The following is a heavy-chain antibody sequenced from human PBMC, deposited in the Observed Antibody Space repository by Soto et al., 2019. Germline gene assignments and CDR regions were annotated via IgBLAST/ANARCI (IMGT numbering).Heavy chain of an antibody. CDR2: VTHDGTER. CDR1: GFTFNDYG. CDR3: AREKNSGYYRTVDY. J-gene: IGHJ4*02. V-gene: IGHV3-30*03. Sequence: QVQLVESGGGVVQPGRSLRLSCAASGFTFNDYGLHWVRQAPGKGLEWVAVVTHDGTERHYPDSVKGRFTITRDISKNTFYLQMNSLRVEDTAMYYCAREKNSGYYRTVDYWGQGTLVTVSS. D-gene: IGHD3-10*01.